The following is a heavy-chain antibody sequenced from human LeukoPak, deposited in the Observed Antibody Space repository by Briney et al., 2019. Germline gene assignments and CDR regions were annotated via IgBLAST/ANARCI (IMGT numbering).Heavy chain of an antibody. D-gene: IGHD2-21*01. CDR1: GFTFSSYG. J-gene: IGHJ5*02. V-gene: IGHV3-30*03. CDR3: AGIGVWFDP. CDR2: ISYDGSNK. Sequence: GRSLRLSCAASGFTFSSYGMRWVRQAPGKGLEWVAVISYDGSNKYYADSVKGRFTISRDNSKNTLYLQMNSLRAEDTAVYYCAGIGVWFDPWGQGTLVTVSS.